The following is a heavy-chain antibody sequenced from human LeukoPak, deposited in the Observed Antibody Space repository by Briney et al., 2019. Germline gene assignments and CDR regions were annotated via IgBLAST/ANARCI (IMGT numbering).Heavy chain of an antibody. CDR2: ISSSSSYI. CDR3: AKDEGSSVTGGYYFDS. J-gene: IGHJ4*02. Sequence: PGGSLRLFCAASGFTFSSYSMNWVRQAPGKGLEWVSSISSSSSYIYYADSVKGRFTISRDNAKNSLYLQMNSLRAEDTAIYYCAKDEGSSVTGGYYFDSWGQGTLVTVSS. D-gene: IGHD2-21*02. V-gene: IGHV3-21*04. CDR1: GFTFSSYS.